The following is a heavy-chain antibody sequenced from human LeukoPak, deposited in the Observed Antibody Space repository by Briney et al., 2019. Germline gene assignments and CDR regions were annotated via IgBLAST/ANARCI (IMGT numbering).Heavy chain of an antibody. J-gene: IGHJ4*02. V-gene: IGHV4-4*09. D-gene: IGHD5/OR15-5a*01. CDR1: GGSISTYY. CDR3: ARGVSGFWLSFDF. CDR2: IYAGGKT. Sequence: SETLSLTCTVSGGSISTYYWTWIRQAPGKGLEWIGYIYAGGKTRSSPSLESRVSISVDTSKNQFSLKLTSVTAADTAAYYCARGVSGFWLSFDFWGKGALVSVSS.